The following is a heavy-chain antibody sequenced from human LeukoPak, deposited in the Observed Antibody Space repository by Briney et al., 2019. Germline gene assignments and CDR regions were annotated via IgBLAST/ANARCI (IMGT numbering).Heavy chain of an antibody. CDR1: GYTFTRYY. CDR3: ARAHFDTGPRGLYYYYGMDV. V-gene: IGHV1-2*02. CDR2: INANSGGT. J-gene: IGHJ6*02. D-gene: IGHD3-9*01. Sequence: ASVKVSCKAFGYTFTRYYMHWVRQAPGQGLEWIGLINANSGGTNYAQKFPGRVTITRDTSISTAYMELSRLRSDDTAVYYCARAHFDTGPRGLYYYYGMDVWGQGTTVTVSS.